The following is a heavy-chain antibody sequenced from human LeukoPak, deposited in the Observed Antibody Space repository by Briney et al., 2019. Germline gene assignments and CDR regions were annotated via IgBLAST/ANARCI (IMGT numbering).Heavy chain of an antibody. CDR2: ISSSSSYI. Sequence: GGSLRLSCAASGFTFSSYAMSWVRQAPGKGLEWVSSISSSSSYIYYADSVKGRFTISRDNAKNSLYLQMNSLRAEDTAVYYCARVGSSGWYLPSYYYYYMDVWGKGTTVTVSS. V-gene: IGHV3-21*01. CDR1: GFTFSSYA. CDR3: ARVGSSGWYLPSYYYYYMDV. J-gene: IGHJ6*03. D-gene: IGHD6-19*01.